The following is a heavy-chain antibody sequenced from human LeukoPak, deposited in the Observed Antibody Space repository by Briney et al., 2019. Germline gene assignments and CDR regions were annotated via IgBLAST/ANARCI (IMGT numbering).Heavy chain of an antibody. V-gene: IGHV1-8*03. Sequence: GASVRVSCKASGYTFTSYDINWVRQATGQGLEWMGWMNPNSGNTGYAQKFQGRVTITRNTSISTAYMELSSLRSEDTAVYYCARGPLSYYYYYMDVWGKGTTVTVSS. CDR2: MNPNSGNT. CDR3: ARGPLSYYYYYMDV. J-gene: IGHJ6*03. CDR1: GYTFTSYD.